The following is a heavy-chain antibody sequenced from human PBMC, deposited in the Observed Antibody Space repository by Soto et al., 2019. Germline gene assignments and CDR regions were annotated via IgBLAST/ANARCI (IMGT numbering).Heavy chain of an antibody. Sequence: QVQLVQSGAEVKKPGSSVKVSCKASGGTFSSYAISWVRQAPGQGLEWMGGIIPIFGTANYAQKFQGRVTITADESTSTTYMELSSLRSEDTAVYYCAAQSHLYSSSASVFDYWGQGTLVTVSS. J-gene: IGHJ4*02. CDR2: IIPIFGTA. D-gene: IGHD6-6*01. CDR1: GGTFSSYA. V-gene: IGHV1-69*01. CDR3: AAQSHLYSSSASVFDY.